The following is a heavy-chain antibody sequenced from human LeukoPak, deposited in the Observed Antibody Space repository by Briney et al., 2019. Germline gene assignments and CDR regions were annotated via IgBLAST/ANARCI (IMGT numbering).Heavy chain of an antibody. Sequence: PGGSLRLSCAASGFTFSTYEMNWVRQAPGKGREWVSYISSSGSALYYADSVKGRFTISRDNAKNSLYLQMNSLRAEDTAVYYCARLGYCSGGSCFSIDIWGQGTMVTASS. CDR2: ISSSGSAL. CDR3: ARLGYCSGGSCFSIDI. CDR1: GFTFSTYE. D-gene: IGHD2-15*01. V-gene: IGHV3-48*03. J-gene: IGHJ3*02.